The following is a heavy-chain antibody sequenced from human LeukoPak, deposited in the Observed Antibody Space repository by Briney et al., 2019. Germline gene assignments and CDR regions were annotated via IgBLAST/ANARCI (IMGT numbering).Heavy chain of an antibody. CDR1: GYTFTTYG. CDR3: ARDLSQGIQLWFEGYFDY. CDR2: VSGNNGNT. D-gene: IGHD5-18*01. Sequence: ASVKVSCKASGYTFTTYGISWVRQAPGQGLEWMGWVSGNNGNTNYAQKLQGRVTMTTDTSTSTAYMELRSLRSDDTAVYYCARDLSQGIQLWFEGYFDYWGQGTLVTVSS. V-gene: IGHV1-18*01. J-gene: IGHJ4*02.